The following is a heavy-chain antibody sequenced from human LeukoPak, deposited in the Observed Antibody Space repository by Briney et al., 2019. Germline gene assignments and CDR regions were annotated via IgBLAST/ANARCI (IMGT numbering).Heavy chain of an antibody. CDR2: IYYSGST. V-gene: IGHV4-39*07. CDR1: GGSISSSSYY. Sequence: SETLSLTCTVSGGSISSSSYYWGWIRQPPGKGLEWIGSIYYSGSTYYNPSLKSRVTISVDTSKNQFSLKLSSVTAADTAVYYCAASGFGFGELPSYYYYYMDVWGKGTTVTISS. D-gene: IGHD3-10*01. J-gene: IGHJ6*03. CDR3: AASGFGFGELPSYYYYYMDV.